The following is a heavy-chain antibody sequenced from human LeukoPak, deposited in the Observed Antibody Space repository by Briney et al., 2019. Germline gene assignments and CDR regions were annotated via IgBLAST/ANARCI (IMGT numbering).Heavy chain of an antibody. Sequence: SQTLSLTCAISGDNVSSNSAAWNWIRQSPSRGLEWLGRAYYRSQWYNDYEVSVKGRITINPDTSKNQLSLQLTSVTPEDTAVYYCARICSSTSCLVFGMDVWGQGTTVTVSS. V-gene: IGHV6-1*01. CDR2: AYYRSQWYN. CDR1: GDNVSSNSAA. D-gene: IGHD2-2*01. J-gene: IGHJ6*02. CDR3: ARICSSTSCLVFGMDV.